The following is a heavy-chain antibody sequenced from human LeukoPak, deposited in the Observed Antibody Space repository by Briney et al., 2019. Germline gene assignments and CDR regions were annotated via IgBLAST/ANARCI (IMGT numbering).Heavy chain of an antibody. V-gene: IGHV1-18*01. CDR1: GYTFTSYG. D-gene: IGHD6-19*01. CDR2: ISAYNGNT. J-gene: IGHJ4*02. Sequence: SVKVSCKASGYTFTSYGISWVRQAPGQGLEWMGWISAYNGNTNYAQKLQGRVTMTTDTSTSTAYMELRSLRSDDTAVYYCASANPGYSSGPVDYWGQGTLVTVSS. CDR3: ASANPGYSSGPVDY.